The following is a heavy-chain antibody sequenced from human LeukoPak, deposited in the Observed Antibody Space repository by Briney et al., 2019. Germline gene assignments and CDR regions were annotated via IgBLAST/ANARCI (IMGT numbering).Heavy chain of an antibody. CDR2: IYHSGST. J-gene: IGHJ4*02. CDR1: GYSISSGYY. CDR3: ARLAYYYDSSGFSGHFDY. V-gene: IGHV4-38-2*02. D-gene: IGHD3-22*01. Sequence: SETLSLTCTVSGYSISSGYYWGWIRQPPGKGLEWIGSIYHSGSTYYNPSLKSRVTISVDTSKNQFSLKLSSVTAADTAVYYCARLAYYYDSSGFSGHFDYWGQGTLVTVSS.